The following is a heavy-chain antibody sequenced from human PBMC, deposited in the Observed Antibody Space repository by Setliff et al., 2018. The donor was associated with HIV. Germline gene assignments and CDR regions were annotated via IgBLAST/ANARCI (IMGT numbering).Heavy chain of an antibody. CDR1: GYTFTTYG. CDR2: IIPIYGTP. D-gene: IGHD5-12*01. CDR3: ARGHSGPRDRAFDI. Sequence: GASVKVSCKASGYTFTTYGVNWVRQAPGQGLEWMGGIIPIYGTPIYAQKFQGRVTITADESTSTAYMELSSLRSEDTAVYYCARGHSGPRDRAFDIWGQGTMVTVSS. V-gene: IGHV1-69*13. J-gene: IGHJ3*02.